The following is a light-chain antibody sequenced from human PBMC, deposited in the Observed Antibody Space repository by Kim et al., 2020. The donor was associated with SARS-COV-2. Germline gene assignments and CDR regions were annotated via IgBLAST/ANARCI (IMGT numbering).Light chain of an antibody. CDR2: GTS. Sequence: EIVLTQSPATLSLSPGERATLSCRASQSVSNSLAWYQQKPGQAPRLLIYGTSNRATGIPARFSGSGSGTDFTLTISSLEPEDFAVYYCQQRANWPTFGGGTKVDMK. J-gene: IGKJ4*01. CDR3: QQRANWPT. V-gene: IGKV3-11*01. CDR1: QSVSNS.